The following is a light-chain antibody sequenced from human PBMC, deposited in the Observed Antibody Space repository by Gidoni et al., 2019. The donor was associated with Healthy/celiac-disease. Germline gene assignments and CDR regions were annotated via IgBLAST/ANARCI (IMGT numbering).Light chain of an antibody. CDR1: QSVLYSSNNKNY. J-gene: IGKJ1*01. CDR2: WAS. CDR3: QQYYSTPWT. V-gene: IGKV4-1*01. Sequence: DIVMTQSPDSLAVSLGERATINCKSSQSVLYSSNNKNYLAWYQQKPGQPPKLLIYWASTRESGVPDRFSGSGSGTDFPLTISSLQAEDVAVYYCQQYYSTPWTFXQXTKVEIK.